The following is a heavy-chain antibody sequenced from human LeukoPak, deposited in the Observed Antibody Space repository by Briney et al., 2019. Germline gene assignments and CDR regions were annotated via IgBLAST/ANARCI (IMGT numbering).Heavy chain of an antibody. CDR1: GFTFIDYW. V-gene: IGHV3-7*01. J-gene: IGHJ4*02. Sequence: HSGGSRRLSCAASGFTFIDYWMSWVRQAPGKGLEWVALMNQDGSEKYYVDSVKGRFTISRDNVKDSLYLQMNSLRAEDTARYYCARETGLGADYWGQGTLVTVSS. CDR2: MNQDGSEK. CDR3: ARETGLGADY. D-gene: IGHD1-26*01.